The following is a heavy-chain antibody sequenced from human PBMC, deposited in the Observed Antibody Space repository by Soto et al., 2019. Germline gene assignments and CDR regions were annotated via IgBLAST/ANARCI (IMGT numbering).Heavy chain of an antibody. D-gene: IGHD2-8*02. CDR3: ARELEGGVFDI. V-gene: IGHV4-30-4*01. J-gene: IGHJ3*02. CDR2: LSYTGST. Sequence: SETLSLTCTVSGGPVRDAYSYWTWIRQPPGKGLEWMGYLSYTGSTYYNPSHRNRATISVDESSNHLSLRLSSVTAADTAVYYCARELEGGVFDIWGRGTLVTVSS. CDR1: GGPVRDAYSY.